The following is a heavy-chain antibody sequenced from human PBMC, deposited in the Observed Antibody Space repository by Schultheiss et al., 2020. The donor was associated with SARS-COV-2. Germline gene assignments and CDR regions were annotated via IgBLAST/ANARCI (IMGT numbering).Heavy chain of an antibody. Sequence: SETLSLTCTVSGGSISSYYWSWIRQPPGKGLEWIGEINHSGSTNYNPSLKSRVTISVDTSKNQFSLKVSSVTAADTAVYYCARVVQLPQPPYYYYYYMDVWGKGTTVTVSS. D-gene: IGHD5-18*01. CDR1: GGSISSYY. V-gene: IGHV4-34*01. CDR2: INHSGST. CDR3: ARVVQLPQPPYYYYYYMDV. J-gene: IGHJ6*03.